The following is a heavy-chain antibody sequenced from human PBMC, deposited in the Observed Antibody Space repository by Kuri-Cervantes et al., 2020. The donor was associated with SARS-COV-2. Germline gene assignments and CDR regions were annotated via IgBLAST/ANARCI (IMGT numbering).Heavy chain of an antibody. J-gene: IGHJ6*03. CDR3: ARERRPPTDQPRPGYYMDV. D-gene: IGHD4-11*01. V-gene: IGHV1-69*05. Sequence: VKVSCKASGGTFSSYAISWVRQAPGQGLEWMGGIIPIFGTANYAQKFQGRVTITTDESTSTAYMELSSLRSEDTAVYYCARERRPPTDQPRPGYYMDVWGKGTTVTVSS. CDR2: IIPIFGTA. CDR1: GGTFSSYA.